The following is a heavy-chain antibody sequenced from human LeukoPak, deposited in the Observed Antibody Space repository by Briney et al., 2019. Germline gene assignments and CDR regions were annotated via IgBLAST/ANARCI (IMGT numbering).Heavy chain of an antibody. CDR1: GYTFTDYS. CDR2: IIPILGIA. D-gene: IGHD5-24*01. J-gene: IGHJ4*02. CDR3: ARDAPEVATTLFDY. Sequence: SVKVSCKASGYTFTDYSVHWVRQAPGQGLEWMGRIIPILGIANYAQKFQGRVTITADKSTSTAYMELSSLRSEDTAVYYCARDAPEVATTLFDYWGQGTLVTVSS. V-gene: IGHV1-69*04.